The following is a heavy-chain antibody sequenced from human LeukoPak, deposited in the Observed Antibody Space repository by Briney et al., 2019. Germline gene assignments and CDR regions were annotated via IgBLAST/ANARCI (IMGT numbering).Heavy chain of an antibody. D-gene: IGHD4-17*01. CDR3: AKGLGDYDDFRLGY. J-gene: IGHJ4*02. V-gene: IGHV3-30*02. CDR2: IPSDGSDN. Sequence: GGSLRLSCAASVFTFSTYGFHWVRQAPGKGLQWVAFIPSDGSDNYYANSVKGRFTISRDNSKNTLYLQMNSLRSEDTAVYYCAKGLGDYDDFRLGYWGQGTLVTVSS. CDR1: VFTFSTYG.